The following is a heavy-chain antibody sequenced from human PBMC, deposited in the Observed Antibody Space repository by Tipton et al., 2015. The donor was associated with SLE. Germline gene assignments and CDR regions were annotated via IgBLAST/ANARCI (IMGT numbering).Heavy chain of an antibody. D-gene: IGHD3-22*01. Sequence: SLRLSCAASGFTVSSNYMSWVRQAPGKGLEWVSAISGSGGRTYYADSVKGRFTISRDNSKNTLYLQMNSLRAEDTAVYYCAKNLNYYDSSPFDYWGQGTLVTVSS. V-gene: IGHV3-23*01. CDR2: ISGSGGRT. CDR3: AKNLNYYDSSPFDY. CDR1: GFTVSSNY. J-gene: IGHJ4*02.